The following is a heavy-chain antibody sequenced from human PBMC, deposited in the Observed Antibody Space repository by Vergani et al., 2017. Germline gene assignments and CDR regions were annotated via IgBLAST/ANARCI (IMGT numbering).Heavy chain of an antibody. CDR1: GYTFTSYA. J-gene: IGHJ5*02. Sequence: QVQLVQSGSELKKPGASVKVSCKASGYTFTSYAMNWVRQAPGQGLEWMGWTNTNTVNPTYAQGFTGRFVFSLDTSVSTAYLQISSLKAEDTAVYYCARGSPSAFLPYCSSTSCYYNRFDPWGQGTRVTVSS. D-gene: IGHD2-2*01. V-gene: IGHV7-4-1*02. CDR2: TNTNTVNP. CDR3: ARGSPSAFLPYCSSTSCYYNRFDP.